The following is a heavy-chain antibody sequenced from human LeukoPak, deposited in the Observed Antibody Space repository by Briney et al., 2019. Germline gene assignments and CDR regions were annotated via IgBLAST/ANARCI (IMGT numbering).Heavy chain of an antibody. Sequence: SETLSLTCAVYGGSFSSYSWSWIRLPPGKGLEWIGEINHSGSTNYNPSLKSRVTISVDTSKNQFSLKLSSVTAADTAVYYCREHHTTPDDYWGQGTLVTVSS. CDR1: GGSFSSYS. CDR3: REHHTTPDDY. D-gene: IGHD1-26*01. J-gene: IGHJ4*02. V-gene: IGHV4-34*01. CDR2: INHSGST.